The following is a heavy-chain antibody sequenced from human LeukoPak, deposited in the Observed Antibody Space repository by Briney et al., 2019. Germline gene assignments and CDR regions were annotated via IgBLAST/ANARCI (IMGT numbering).Heavy chain of an antibody. Sequence: GGSLRLSCAASGFIFSNYNVNLVRQAPGKGLEWVSSISNRHNYTYYADSVKGRFTISRDNAKNSLYLQMNSLRAEDTAVYYCARDSSYYYGSGRPNWFDPWGQGTLVTVSS. J-gene: IGHJ5*02. CDR3: ARDSSYYYGSGRPNWFDP. CDR2: ISNRHNYT. D-gene: IGHD3-10*01. V-gene: IGHV3-21*01. CDR1: GFIFSNYN.